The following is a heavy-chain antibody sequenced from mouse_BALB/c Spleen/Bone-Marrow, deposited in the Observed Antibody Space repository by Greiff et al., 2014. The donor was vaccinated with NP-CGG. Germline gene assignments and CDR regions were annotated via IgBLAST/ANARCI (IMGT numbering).Heavy chain of an antibody. J-gene: IGHJ2*01. CDR1: GFTFSGYA. CDR3: ASLTGRDY. D-gene: IGHD4-1*01. V-gene: IGHV5-9-3*01. Sequence: VQLKQSGGGLVKPGGSLKLSCAASGFTFSGYAMSWVRQTPEKRLEWVANISSGGSYTYYPDSVKGRFTISRDNAKNTLYLQMSSLRSEDTAMYYCASLTGRDYWGQGTTLTVSA. CDR2: ISSGGSYT.